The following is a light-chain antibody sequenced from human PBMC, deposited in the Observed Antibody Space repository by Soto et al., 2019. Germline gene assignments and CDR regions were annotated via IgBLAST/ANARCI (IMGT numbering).Light chain of an antibody. CDR3: QQHNGYSERM. Sequence: DIQMTQSPSTLSASAGDRVTITCRASQSISTWLAWYQQKPGKAPKLLIYGASSLASGVPSRFSGSGSGTEFTLTIRSLAPGDFGTYYCQQHNGYSERMFGQGTKVDIK. J-gene: IGKJ1*01. CDR1: QSISTW. V-gene: IGKV1-5*01. CDR2: GAS.